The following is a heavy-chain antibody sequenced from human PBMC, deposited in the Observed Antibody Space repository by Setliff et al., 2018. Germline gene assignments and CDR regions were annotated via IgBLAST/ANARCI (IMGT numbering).Heavy chain of an antibody. CDR2: IYYSGNT. D-gene: IGHD1-26*01. Sequence: TLSLTCTVSGGSMSDYLWNWIRQPPGKGLEWIGYIYYSGNTHYNPPLESRVSISVDTSKRQFSLELNSVTAADTAVYYCARGHTKNYYGGDFFDFWGQGSLVTVSS. J-gene: IGHJ4*02. V-gene: IGHV4-59*01. CDR1: GGSMSDYL. CDR3: ARGHTKNYYGGDFFDF.